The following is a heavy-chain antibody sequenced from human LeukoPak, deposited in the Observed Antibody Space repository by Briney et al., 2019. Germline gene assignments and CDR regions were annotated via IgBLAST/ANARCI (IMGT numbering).Heavy chain of an antibody. V-gene: IGHV4-59*08. Sequence: PSQTLSLTRTVSGGSISSYYWSWIRQPPGKGLEWIGYIYYSGSTKYNPSLKSRVTISVDTSKNQFSLKLSSVTAADTAVYYCARQMDTAMVTGHYYYYMDVWGKGTTVTVSS. CDR3: ARQMDTAMVTGHYYYYMDV. D-gene: IGHD5-18*01. CDR1: GGSISSYY. J-gene: IGHJ6*03. CDR2: IYYSGST.